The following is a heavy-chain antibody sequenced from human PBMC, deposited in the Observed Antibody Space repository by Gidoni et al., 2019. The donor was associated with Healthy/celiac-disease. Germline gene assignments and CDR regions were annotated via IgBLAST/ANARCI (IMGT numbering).Heavy chain of an antibody. D-gene: IGHD5-12*01. Sequence: EVQLVESGGGLVKPGGSLRLSCAASGFPFSSYSMNWVRQAPGKGLEWVSSISSSSIYIYYADSVKGRFTISRDNAKNSLYLQMNSLRAEDTAVYYCARAGRGYSGYDFSFDYWGQGTLVTVSS. CDR1: GFPFSSYS. CDR3: ARAGRGYSGYDFSFDY. CDR2: ISSSSIYI. V-gene: IGHV3-21*01. J-gene: IGHJ4*02.